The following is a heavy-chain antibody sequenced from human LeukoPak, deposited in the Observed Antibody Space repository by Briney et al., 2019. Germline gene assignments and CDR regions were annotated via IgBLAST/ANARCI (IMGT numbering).Heavy chain of an antibody. D-gene: IGHD3-9*01. Sequence: PGGSLRLSCAASGFTFRDHYMSWIRQAPGKGQEGVAYISSSGTSIQYADSVKGRFTLSRYVATNSLFLQMNSLRAEDTAVYYCARSIGLTGGGVDVWGRGTTVTVSS. V-gene: IGHV3-11*01. CDR2: ISSSGTSI. CDR3: ARSIGLTGGGVDV. CDR1: GFTFRDHY. J-gene: IGHJ6*02.